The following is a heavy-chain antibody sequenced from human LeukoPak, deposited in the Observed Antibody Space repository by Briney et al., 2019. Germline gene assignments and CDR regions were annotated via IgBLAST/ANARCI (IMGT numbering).Heavy chain of an antibody. J-gene: IGHJ2*01. D-gene: IGHD1-26*01. CDR3: ARDRVGATSDWYFDL. Sequence: SETLSLTCTVSGGSISSGGYYWSWIRQHPGKGLEWIGYIYYSGSTYYNPSLRSRVTISVDTSKNQFSLKLSSVTAADTAVYYCARDRVGATSDWYFDLWGRGTLVTVSS. CDR1: GGSISSGGYY. V-gene: IGHV4-31*03. CDR2: IYYSGST.